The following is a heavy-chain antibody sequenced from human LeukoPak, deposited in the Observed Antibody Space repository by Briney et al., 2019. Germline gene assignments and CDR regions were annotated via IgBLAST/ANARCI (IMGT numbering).Heavy chain of an antibody. J-gene: IGHJ1*01. Sequence: PSETLSLTCTVSGGSISSSRYHWGWIRQPPGKVLERIGSIYYSGSTYYNPSLKSRVTISVDTSKNQFSLKLRSVAAADTAVYYCARPERGIEMATISRWGQGTLVAVSS. CDR3: ARPERGIEMATISR. CDR2: IYYSGST. D-gene: IGHD5-24*01. V-gene: IGHV4-39*01. CDR1: GGSISSSRYH.